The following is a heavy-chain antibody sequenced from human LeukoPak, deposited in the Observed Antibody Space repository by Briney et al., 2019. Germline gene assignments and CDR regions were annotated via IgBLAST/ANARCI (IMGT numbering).Heavy chain of an antibody. CDR3: ARGRPEGDSWYLDY. V-gene: IGHV4-38-2*02. D-gene: IGHD6-13*01. CDR2: IYHSGST. CDR1: GYSISSGYY. J-gene: IGHJ4*02. Sequence: MPSETLSLTCTVSGYSISSGYYWGWIRQPPGKGLEWIGSIYHSGSTYYNPSLKSRVTISVDTSKNQFSLKLSSVTAADTAVYYCARGRPEGDSWYLDYWGQGTLVTVSS.